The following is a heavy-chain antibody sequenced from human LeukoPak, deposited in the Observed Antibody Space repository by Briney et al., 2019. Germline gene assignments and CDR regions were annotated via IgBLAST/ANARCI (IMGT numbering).Heavy chain of an antibody. CDR3: ARGGGLDV. V-gene: IGHV3-7*03. CDR2: INHNGNEK. CDR1: GFTFSSYW. D-gene: IGHD3-16*01. J-gene: IGHJ6*02. Sequence: GGSLRLSCAASGFTFSSYWMNWARQAPGKGLEWVANINHNGNEKYYVDSVKGRFTISRDNAKNSLYLQMSNLRAEDTAVYFCARGGGLDVGGQGATVSVYS.